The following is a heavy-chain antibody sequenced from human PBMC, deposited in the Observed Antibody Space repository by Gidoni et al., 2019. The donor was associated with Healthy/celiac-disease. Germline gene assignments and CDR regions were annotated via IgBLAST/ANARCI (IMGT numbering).Heavy chain of an antibody. V-gene: IGHV4-38-2*02. CDR1: GYSISSGYY. CDR2: IYHSGST. Sequence: QVQLQESGPGLVKPSETLSLTCAVSGYSISSGYYWGWTRQPPGKGLEWLGSIYHSGSTYYNPSLKSRVTISVDTSKNQFSLKLSSVTAADTAVYYCARDRPRGGGFDYWGQGTLVTVSS. D-gene: IGHD3-16*01. J-gene: IGHJ4*02. CDR3: ARDRPRGGGFDY.